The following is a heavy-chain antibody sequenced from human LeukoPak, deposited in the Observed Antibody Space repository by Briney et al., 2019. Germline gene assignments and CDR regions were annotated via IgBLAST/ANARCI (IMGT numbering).Heavy chain of an antibody. CDR3: ASGIRERGSDY. Sequence: GGSLRLSCAASGLTFTTYAMNWVRQAPGRGLEWVSSIEPSGFTIFYANSVKGRFTISRDNAKNSLYLQMNSLRPDDTALYFCASGIRERGSDYWGHGTLVTVSS. D-gene: IGHD1-1*01. CDR1: GLTFTTYA. CDR2: IEPSGFTI. V-gene: IGHV3-21*01. J-gene: IGHJ4*01.